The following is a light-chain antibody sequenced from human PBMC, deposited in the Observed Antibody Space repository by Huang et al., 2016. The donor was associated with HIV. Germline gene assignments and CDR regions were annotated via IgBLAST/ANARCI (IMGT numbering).Light chain of an antibody. Sequence: EIVMTQSPATLSVSPGERATLSCRASQSISSNLAWYQQKPGQAPRLLIYGASNRATGIPDRFSGSGSGTEFTLTISGLQSEDFAVYYCQQYNTWPPWTFGQGTKVEIK. CDR1: QSISSN. CDR2: GAS. V-gene: IGKV3-15*01. CDR3: QQYNTWPPWT. J-gene: IGKJ1*01.